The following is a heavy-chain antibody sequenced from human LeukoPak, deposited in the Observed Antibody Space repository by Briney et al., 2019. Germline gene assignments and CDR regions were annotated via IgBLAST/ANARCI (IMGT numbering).Heavy chain of an antibody. D-gene: IGHD3-22*01. V-gene: IGHV3-53*04. J-gene: IGHJ4*02. Sequence: GGSLRLACAAPGFTVSSNYMSWVRQAPGRVLGWVSAFYSGGSTHYVGSVKGRFTISGHNYKNQLYLQMNSLSAEETAVYYCAAWNYYDSSGYPYFFGYWGQGTLGTGSS. CDR3: AAWNYYDSSGYPYFFGY. CDR1: GFTVSSNY. CDR2: FYSGGST.